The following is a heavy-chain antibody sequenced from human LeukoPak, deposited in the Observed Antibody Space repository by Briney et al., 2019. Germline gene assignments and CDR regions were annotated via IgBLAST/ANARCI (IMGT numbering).Heavy chain of an antibody. V-gene: IGHV4-34*01. J-gene: IGHJ4*02. CDR3: ARVTYSSSWYLLGY. D-gene: IGHD6-13*01. CDR1: GGSFSGYY. Sequence: SETLSLTCAVYGGSFSGYYWSWIRQPPGKGLERIGEINHSGSTNYNPSLKSRVTISVDTSKNQFSLKLSSVTAADTAVYYCARVTYSSSWYLLGYWGQGTLVTVSS. CDR2: INHSGST.